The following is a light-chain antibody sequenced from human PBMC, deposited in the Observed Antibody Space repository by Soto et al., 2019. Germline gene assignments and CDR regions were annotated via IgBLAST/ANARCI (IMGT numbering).Light chain of an antibody. CDR1: QSISSW. V-gene: IGKV1-5*01. CDR2: DAS. CDR3: QQHNSYSSFT. J-gene: IGKJ2*01. Sequence: DIQMTQSPSTLSASVGDRVTITCRASQSISSWLAWYQQKPGKAPKVLIYDASSLESGVPSRFSGSGSGTEFTLTISSLQPDDFATYYCQQHNSYSSFTFGQGTKLEIK.